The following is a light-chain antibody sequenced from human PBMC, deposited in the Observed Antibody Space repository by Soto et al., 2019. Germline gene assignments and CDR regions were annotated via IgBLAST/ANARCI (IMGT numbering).Light chain of an antibody. CDR2: AAV. V-gene: IGKV1-6*01. CDR3: LQHYNFSWT. Sequence: IHLTRSGSSRSSSVVYIFTITCLVSQGIRNDLAWYQQKPGKAPNLLIFAAVNLQSGVPSRFSGGGSGTHFTLTISSLQPEDFATYYCLQHYNFSWTFGQGTKVDIK. J-gene: IGKJ1*01. CDR1: QGIRND.